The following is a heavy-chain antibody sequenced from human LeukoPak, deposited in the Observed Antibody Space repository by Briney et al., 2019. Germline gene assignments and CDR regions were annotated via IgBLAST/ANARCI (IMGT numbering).Heavy chain of an antibody. CDR2: ISTSSFG. Sequence: PGGSLRLSCAASGLTFSTHAMSWVRQAPGKGLEWVSAISTSSFGYYADSVKGRFTISRDNSKNTLYLQMNSLRADDTAVYYCAKRTVRDAQRTYSFDYWGQGTLVTVSS. CDR3: AKRTVRDAQRTYSFDY. V-gene: IGHV3-23*01. J-gene: IGHJ4*02. CDR1: GLTFSTHA. D-gene: IGHD5-24*01.